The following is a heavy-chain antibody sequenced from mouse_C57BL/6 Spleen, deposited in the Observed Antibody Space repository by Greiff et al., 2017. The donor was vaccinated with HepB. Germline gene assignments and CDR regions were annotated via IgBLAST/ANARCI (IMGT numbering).Heavy chain of an antibody. D-gene: IGHD1-1*01. CDR3: ARPGSSYKGFAY. CDR1: GYAFSSYW. J-gene: IGHJ3*01. V-gene: IGHV1-80*01. Sequence: QVQLKESGAELVKPGASVKISCKASGYAFSSYWMNWVKQRPGKGLEWIGQIYPGDGDTNYNGKFKGKATLTADKSSSTAYMQLSSLTSEDSAVYFCARPGSSYKGFAYWGQGTLVTVSA. CDR2: IYPGDGDT.